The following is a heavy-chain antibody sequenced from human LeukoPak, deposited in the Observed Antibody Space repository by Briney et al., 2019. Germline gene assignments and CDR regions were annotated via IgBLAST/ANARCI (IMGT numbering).Heavy chain of an antibody. CDR2: ISSSSSYI. J-gene: IGHJ4*02. V-gene: IGHV3-21*01. CDR1: GFTFSSYG. CDR3: ARDFSGSGWYPFDY. Sequence: GGSLRLSCAASGFTFSSYGMSWVRQAPGKGLEWVSSISSSSSYIYYADSVKGRFTISRDNAKNSLYLQMNSLRAEDTAVYYCARDFSGSGWYPFDYWGQGTLVTVSS. D-gene: IGHD6-19*01.